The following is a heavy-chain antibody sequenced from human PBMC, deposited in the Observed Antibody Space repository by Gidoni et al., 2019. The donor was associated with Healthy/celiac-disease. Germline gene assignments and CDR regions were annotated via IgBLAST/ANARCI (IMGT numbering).Heavy chain of an antibody. CDR1: GFTFDDSA. V-gene: IGHV3-9*01. CDR2: ISWNSGSI. D-gene: IGHD6-19*01. J-gene: IGHJ4*02. CDR3: AKDTGSTSSGWYGRFDY. Sequence: EVQLVESGGGLVQPGRSLRLSCAASGFTFDDSAMHWVRQAPGKGLEWVSGISWNSGSIGYADSVKGRFTISRDNAKNSLYLQMNSLRAEDTALYYCAKDTGSTSSGWYGRFDYWGQGTLVTVSS.